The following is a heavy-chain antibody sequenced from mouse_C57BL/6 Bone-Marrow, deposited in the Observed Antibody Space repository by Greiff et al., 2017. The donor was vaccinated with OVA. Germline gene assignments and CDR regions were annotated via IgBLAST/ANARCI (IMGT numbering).Heavy chain of an antibody. CDR2: IDPENGDT. V-gene: IGHV14-4*01. D-gene: IGHD1-1*01. CDR3: TTRYYGSSCPAWFAY. Sequence: EVQLQQSGAELVRPGASVKLSCTASGFNIKDDYMHWVKQRPEQGLEWIGWIDPENGDTEYASKFQGKATITADTSSNTAYLQLSSLTSEDTAVYYCTTRYYGSSCPAWFAYWGQGTLVTVSA. CDR1: GFNIKDDY. J-gene: IGHJ3*01.